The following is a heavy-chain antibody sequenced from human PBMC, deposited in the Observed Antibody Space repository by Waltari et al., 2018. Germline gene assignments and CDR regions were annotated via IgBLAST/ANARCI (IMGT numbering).Heavy chain of an antibody. Sequence: EVQLVESGVGLVQPGGSLRLSCAASGFTCRCYEMNWVRQAPGKGLEWVSYISSSGSTIYYADSVKGRFTISRDNAKNSLYLQMNSLRAEDTAVYYCARFEYRAARRAFDPWGQGTLVTVSS. J-gene: IGHJ5*02. CDR1: GFTCRCYE. D-gene: IGHD6-6*01. V-gene: IGHV3-48*03. CDR3: ARFEYRAARRAFDP. CDR2: ISSSGSTI.